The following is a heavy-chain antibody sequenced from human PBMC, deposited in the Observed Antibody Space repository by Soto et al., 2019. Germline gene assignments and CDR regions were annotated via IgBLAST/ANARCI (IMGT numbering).Heavy chain of an antibody. D-gene: IGHD4-17*01. CDR2: MNPNSGNT. CDR1: GYTFTSYD. CDR3: ARGYGSAIVAFDI. V-gene: IGHV1-8*01. Sequence: ASVKVSWKASGYTFTSYDIHWVRQATGQGLEWMGWMNPNSGNTGYAQKFQGRVTMTRNTSISTAYMELSSLRSEDTAVYYCARGYGSAIVAFDIWGQGTMVTVSS. J-gene: IGHJ3*02.